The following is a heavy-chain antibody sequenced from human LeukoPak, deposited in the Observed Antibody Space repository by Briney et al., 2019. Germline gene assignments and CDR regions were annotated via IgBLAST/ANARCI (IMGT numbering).Heavy chain of an antibody. CDR3: ARVRIVGSTYDAFDI. CDR1: GFTFSSYW. D-gene: IGHD1-26*01. J-gene: IGHJ3*02. CDR2: ISPDGSSA. V-gene: IGHV3-74*01. Sequence: PGGSLRLSCAASGFTFSSYWMHWVRQAPGKGLVWVSRISPDGSSALYADSVKGRFTISRDNAKNTLYLQMNTLRAEDTAVYYCARVRIVGSTYDAFDIWGQGTMVTVSS.